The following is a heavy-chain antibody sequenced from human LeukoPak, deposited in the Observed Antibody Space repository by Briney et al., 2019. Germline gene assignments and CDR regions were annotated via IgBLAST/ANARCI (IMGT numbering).Heavy chain of an antibody. J-gene: IGHJ4*02. CDR1: GGSISSFY. CDR2: IYSSGST. CDR3: ARVLGWAAFDY. D-gene: IGHD2-15*01. V-gene: IGHV4-4*07. Sequence: PSETLSLTCTVSGGSISSFYWSWFRQPVGKGLEWIGRIYSSGSTNYNPSLKSRVTMSVDTSKNQFSLKLTSVTAADTAVYYCARVLGWAAFDYWGQGTLVTVAS.